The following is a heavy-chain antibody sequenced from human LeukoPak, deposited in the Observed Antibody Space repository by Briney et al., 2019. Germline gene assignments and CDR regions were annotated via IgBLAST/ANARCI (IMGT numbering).Heavy chain of an antibody. CDR1: GYTFTSYY. CDR2: INPSSGST. D-gene: IGHD5-24*01. CDR3: ARETLRDDYNSGYFDY. V-gene: IGHV1-46*01. Sequence: GASVKVSCKASGYTFTSYYMHWVRQAPGQGLEWMGIINPSSGSTTYAQKFQGRVTMPRDTSTSTVYMELSSLTSDDTAVYYCARETLRDDYNSGYFDYWGQGTLVTVSS. J-gene: IGHJ4*02.